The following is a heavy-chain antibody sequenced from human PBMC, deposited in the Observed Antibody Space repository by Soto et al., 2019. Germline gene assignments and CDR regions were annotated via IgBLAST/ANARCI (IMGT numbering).Heavy chain of an antibody. CDR1: GFSLSTSGVG. V-gene: IGHV2-5*01. Sequence: QITLKQSGPTLLKPTQTLTLTCTFSGFSLSTSGVGVVWIRQPPGKALEWLALIYWYDDKPYSPSLKRRLTITKDPSNNQVVLTRTNMDPVDTATCCCAARREEHGSAYFDYWGQGTLVTVPS. D-gene: IGHD6-25*01. J-gene: IGHJ4*02. CDR2: IYWYDDK. CDR3: AARREEHGSAYFDY.